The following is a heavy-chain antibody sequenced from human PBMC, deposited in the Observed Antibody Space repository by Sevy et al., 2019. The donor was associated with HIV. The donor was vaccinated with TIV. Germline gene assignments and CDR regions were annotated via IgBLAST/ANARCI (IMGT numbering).Heavy chain of an antibody. Sequence: SETLSLTCTVSGYSISSYYWSWIRQPPGKRLEWIGCIYSTGRTSYNPSLKSRVTISVDTSKNQFSLRLSSVTAADTALYYCARHTLIASRPVVFAYWGQGTLVTVSS. CDR3: ARHTLIASRPVVFAY. CDR1: GYSISSYY. V-gene: IGHV4-4*09. D-gene: IGHD6-6*01. CDR2: IYSTGRT. J-gene: IGHJ4*02.